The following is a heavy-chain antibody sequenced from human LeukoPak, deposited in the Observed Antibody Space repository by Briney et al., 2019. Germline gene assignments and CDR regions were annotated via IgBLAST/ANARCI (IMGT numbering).Heavy chain of an antibody. D-gene: IGHD6-25*01. V-gene: IGHV3-30*19. CDR1: GFTFSSSG. CDR2: ISSDGSNK. J-gene: IGHJ4*02. CDR3: ARGAQRQFARLPLDY. Sequence: GRSLRLSCAASGFTFSSSGMHWVRHAPGKGLGWVAVISSDGSNKFYADSVKGRFTISRDNSENTLYLQMNSLRAEDTAVYYCARGAQRQFARLPLDYWGGGTVVTVPS.